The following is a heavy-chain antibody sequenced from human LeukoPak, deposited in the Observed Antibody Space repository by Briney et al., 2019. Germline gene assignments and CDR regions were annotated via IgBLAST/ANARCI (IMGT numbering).Heavy chain of an antibody. CDR3: ARRPYCGGDCYSKEYYFDY. CDR1: GFMFSNYW. V-gene: IGHV3-72*01. Sequence: GGSLRLSCVGSGFMFSNYWMSWVRQAPGKGLEWVGRTRNKANSYTTEYAASAKGRFTISRDDSKNSLYLQMNSLKTEDTAVYYCARRPYCGGDCYSKEYYFDYWGQGTLVTVSS. CDR2: TRNKANSYTT. J-gene: IGHJ4*02. D-gene: IGHD2-21*02.